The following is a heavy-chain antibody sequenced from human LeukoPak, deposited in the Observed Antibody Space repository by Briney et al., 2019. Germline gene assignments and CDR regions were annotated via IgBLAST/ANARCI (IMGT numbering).Heavy chain of an antibody. CDR2: IIPVLSTT. Sequence: EASVKVSCKTSGGSLSNYAFNWVRQAPGQGLEWMGGIIPVLSTTNYAQKFQGRVTITTDESTNTAYMEMSSLTCEDTAVYFCANSSTTLNVFGPWGQGTLVTVSS. V-gene: IGHV1-69*05. J-gene: IGHJ5*02. CDR3: ANSSTTLNVFGP. CDR1: GGSLSNYA. D-gene: IGHD2-2*01.